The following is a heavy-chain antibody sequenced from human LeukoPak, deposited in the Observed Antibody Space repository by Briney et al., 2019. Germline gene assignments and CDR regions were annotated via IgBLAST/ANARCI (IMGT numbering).Heavy chain of an antibody. J-gene: IGHJ4*02. CDR2: ISSSSLYI. V-gene: IGHV3-21*01. CDR1: GFTFSSYA. CDR3: AREGDGYNSPIDY. Sequence: GRSLRLSCAASGFTFSSYAMSWVRQPPGKGLEWVSSISSSSLYIYYADSVKGRFTISRDNAKNSLFLQMNRLRAEDTAVYYCAREGDGYNSPIDYWGQGTLVTVSS. D-gene: IGHD5-24*01.